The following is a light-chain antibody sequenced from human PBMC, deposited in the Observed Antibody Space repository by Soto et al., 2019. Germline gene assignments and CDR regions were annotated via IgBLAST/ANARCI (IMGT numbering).Light chain of an antibody. Sequence: EIVLTQSPATLSLSPGERATLSCRASQSVSSYLAWYQQKPGQAPRLLIYDASNRATGIPARFSGSGSGTDFTLTISSLEPEDFAVYYCQQRRLGVTFGPGTKVDI. CDR3: QQRRLGVT. V-gene: IGKV3-11*01. CDR2: DAS. CDR1: QSVSSY. J-gene: IGKJ3*01.